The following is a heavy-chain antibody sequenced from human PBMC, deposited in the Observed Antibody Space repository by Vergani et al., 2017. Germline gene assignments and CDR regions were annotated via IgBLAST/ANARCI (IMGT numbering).Heavy chain of an antibody. D-gene: IGHD4-23*01. J-gene: IGHJ6*03. CDR2: IIAIFGTA. V-gene: IGHV1-69*01. CDR1: GGTFSSYA. CDR3: ARDGLTPAAYDYYCYMDV. Sequence: QVQLVQSGAEVKKPGSSVKVSCKASGGTFSSYAISWVRQAPGQGLEWMGGIIAIFGTANYAQKFQGGVTITADESTSTAYMELSSLRSEDTAVYYCARDGLTPAAYDYYCYMDVWGKGTTVTVSS.